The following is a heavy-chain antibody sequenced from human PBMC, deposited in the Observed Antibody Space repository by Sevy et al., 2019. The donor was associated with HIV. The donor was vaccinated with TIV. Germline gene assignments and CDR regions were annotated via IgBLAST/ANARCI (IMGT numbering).Heavy chain of an antibody. CDR1: GFTFAKYS. J-gene: IGHJ4*02. Sequence: GGSLRLSCAVSGFTFAKYSMSWVRQAPGKGLEWVSTFSFGCGRINYADSVKGRFTIARNDSKNTLFLQMNSLRAEDTATYFCAREACTQPHDYWGQGTLVTVSS. CDR3: AREACTQPHDY. V-gene: IGHV3-23*01. D-gene: IGHD2-8*01. CDR2: FSFGCGRI.